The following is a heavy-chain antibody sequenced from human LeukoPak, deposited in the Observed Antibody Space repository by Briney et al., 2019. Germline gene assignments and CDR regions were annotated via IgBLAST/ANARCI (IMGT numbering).Heavy chain of an antibody. J-gene: IGHJ4*02. D-gene: IGHD5-18*01. V-gene: IGHV4-34*01. CDR3: ARLSRGYSYGIDY. CDR1: GGSFSGYY. CDR2: INHSGST. Sequence: SETLSLTCAVYGGSFSGYYWSWIRQPPGKGLEWIGEINHSGSTNYNPSLKSRVTISVDTSKNQFSLKLSSVTAADTAVYYCARLSRGYSYGIDYWGQGTLVTVSS.